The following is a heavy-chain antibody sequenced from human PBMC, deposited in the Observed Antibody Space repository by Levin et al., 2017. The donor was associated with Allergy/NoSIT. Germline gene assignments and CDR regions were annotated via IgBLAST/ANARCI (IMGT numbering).Heavy chain of an antibody. CDR2: IYYSGST. Sequence: SETLSLTCTVSGGSINSGDFYWSWIRQPPGTGLEWIGYIYYSGSTYYNPSLRSRISISVDTSKNRFSLRLSSVTAADTAVYYCARTKGYPNAFDIWGQGTMVTVSS. V-gene: IGHV4-30-4*01. CDR3: ARTKGYPNAFDI. J-gene: IGHJ3*02. CDR1: GGSINSGDFY. D-gene: IGHD5-18*01.